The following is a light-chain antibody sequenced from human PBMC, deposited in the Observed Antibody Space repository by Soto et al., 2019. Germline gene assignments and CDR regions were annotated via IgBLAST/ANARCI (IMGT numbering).Light chain of an antibody. Sequence: EIVMTQSPATLSVSPGERATLSCRASQSVSSNLAWYQQKPGQAPRLLIYDASTSATGIPASFSGSGSGTEFTLTISSLQSEDFAVYYCQQYNNWPMYTFGQGTKLEIK. V-gene: IGKV3-15*01. CDR3: QQYNNWPMYT. J-gene: IGKJ2*01. CDR2: DAS. CDR1: QSVSSN.